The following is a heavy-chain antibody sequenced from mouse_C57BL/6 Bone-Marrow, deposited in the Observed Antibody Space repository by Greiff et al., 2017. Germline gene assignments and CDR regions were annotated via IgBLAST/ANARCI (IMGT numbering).Heavy chain of an antibody. CDR1: GYTFTSYD. CDR2: IYPRDGST. Sequence: GQMPQSGPELGKAGASGKLFCKASGYTFTSYDIKWVKQRPGQGLEWIGWIYPRDGSTKYNEKFKGKATLTVDTSSSTAYMELHSLTSEDSAVYFCARDYGSSYWYFDVWGTGTTVTVSS. J-gene: IGHJ1*03. D-gene: IGHD1-1*01. CDR3: ARDYGSSYWYFDV. V-gene: IGHV1-85*01.